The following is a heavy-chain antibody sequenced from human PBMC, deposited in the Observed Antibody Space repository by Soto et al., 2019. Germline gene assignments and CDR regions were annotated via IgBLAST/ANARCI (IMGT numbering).Heavy chain of an antibody. CDR3: ASYSSGYQGLAHFDY. CDR2: INPSGGST. V-gene: IGHV1-46*03. D-gene: IGHD6-19*01. J-gene: IGHJ4*02. CDR1: GYTFTGYY. Sequence: ASVKVSCKASGYTFTGYYMHWVRQAPGQGLEWMGIINPSGGSTSYAQKFQGRVTMTRDTSTSTVYMELSSLRSEDTAVYYCASYSSGYQGLAHFDYWGQGTLVTVSS.